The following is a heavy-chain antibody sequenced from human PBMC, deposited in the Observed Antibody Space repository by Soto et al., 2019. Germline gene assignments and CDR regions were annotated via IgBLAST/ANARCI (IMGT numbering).Heavy chain of an antibody. CDR3: ARVSSGWYTVYGMDV. CDR2: MNPNSGNT. CDR1: GYTFTSYD. V-gene: IGHV1-8*01. D-gene: IGHD6-19*01. Sequence: AASVKVSCKASGYTFTSYDINWVRQATGRGLEWMGWMNPNSGNTGYAQKFQGRVTMTRNTSISTAYMELSSLRSEDTAVYYCARVSSGWYTVYGMDVWGQGTTVTVSS. J-gene: IGHJ6*02.